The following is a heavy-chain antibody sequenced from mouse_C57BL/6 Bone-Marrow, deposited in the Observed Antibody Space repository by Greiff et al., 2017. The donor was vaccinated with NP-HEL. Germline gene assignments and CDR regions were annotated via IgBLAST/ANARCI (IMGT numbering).Heavy chain of an antibody. CDR2: FYPGSGSI. J-gene: IGHJ1*03. CDR3: ARHGDYFGSSYGYFDV. Sequence: QVQLQQSGAELVKPGASVKLSCKASGYTFTEYTIHWVKQRSGQGLEWIGWFYPGSGSIKYNEKFKDKATLTADQSSSTVLMDLSRLTSEASAVYFGARHGDYFGSSYGYFDVWGTGTTVTVSS. CDR1: GYTFTEYT. V-gene: IGHV1-62-2*01. D-gene: IGHD1-1*01.